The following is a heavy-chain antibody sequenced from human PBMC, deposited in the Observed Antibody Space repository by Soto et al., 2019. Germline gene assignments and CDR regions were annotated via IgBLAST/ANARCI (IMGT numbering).Heavy chain of an antibody. D-gene: IGHD5-12*01. CDR3: ARDLRGYSRYDYLDY. CDR2: SYYTGSS. Sequence: TLSLTCTVSGGSISGGGYYWSWIRQHPGKGLEWVGYSYYTGSSYYNPSLKSRVTISVDASKNQLSLRLASVTAADTAVYYCARDLRGYSRYDYLDYWGQGIPVTVSS. V-gene: IGHV4-31*03. J-gene: IGHJ4*02. CDR1: GGSISGGGYY.